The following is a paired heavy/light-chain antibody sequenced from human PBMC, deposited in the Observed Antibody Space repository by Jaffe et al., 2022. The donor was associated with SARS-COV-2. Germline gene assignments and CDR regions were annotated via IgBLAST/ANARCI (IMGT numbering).Light chain of an antibody. CDR1: QAISSY. Sequence: DIQLTQSPSFLSASVGDRVTITCRASQAISSYLAWYQQKSGKAPNLLIYAASTLQSGVPSRFSGSGSGTEFTLTISSLQPEDFATYYCLHLNVYPLTFGGGTKVEIK. V-gene: IGKV1-9*01. CDR2: AAS. J-gene: IGKJ4*01. CDR3: LHLNVYPLT.
Heavy chain of an antibody. V-gene: IGHV3-7*01. J-gene: IGHJ4*02. CDR2: IKQQGDER. CDR1: GFTFRSYW. CDR3: ATAGAWGGGRYYFDY. D-gene: IGHD3-10*01. Sequence: EVQLVESGGGLVQPGGSLRLSCAASGFTFRSYWMAWLRQAPGKGPEWVANIKQQGDERNYLDSVKGRFTVSRDNAKNSLYLQMNSLRVEDTAVYYCATAGAWGGGRYYFDYWGQGALVTVSS.